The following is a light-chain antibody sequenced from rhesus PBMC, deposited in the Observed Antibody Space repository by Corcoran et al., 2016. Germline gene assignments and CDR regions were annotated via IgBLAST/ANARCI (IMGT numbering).Light chain of an antibody. CDR3: LQYSTSPLT. CDR1: QSISSW. J-gene: IGKJ4*01. V-gene: IGKV1-22*01. CDR2: KAS. Sequence: DIQMTQSPSSLSASVGDTVTITCRASQSISSWLDWYQQKPGKAPKFLIYKASSLQSGVPSRFSGSGSGTDYTLTISSLQPEEFATYYCLQYSTSPLTFGGGTKVELK.